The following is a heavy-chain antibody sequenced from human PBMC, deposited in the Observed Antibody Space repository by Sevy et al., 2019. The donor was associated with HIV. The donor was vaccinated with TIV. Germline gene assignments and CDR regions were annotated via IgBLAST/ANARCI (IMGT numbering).Heavy chain of an antibody. CDR2: IWYDGSNK. CDR3: ARERDYVNFDY. J-gene: IGHJ4*02. CDR1: AFNFSIYG. D-gene: IGHD4-17*01. Sequence: GGSLRLSCAASAFNFSIYGMHWVRQAPDKGLEWVALIWYDGSNKYYADSVKGRFTISRDNSKSTLYLQMNSLRAEVTAVYYCARERDYVNFDYWRQGPLVTVSS. V-gene: IGHV3-33*01.